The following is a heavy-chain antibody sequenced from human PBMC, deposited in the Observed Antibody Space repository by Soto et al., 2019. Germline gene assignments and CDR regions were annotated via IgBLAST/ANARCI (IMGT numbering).Heavy chain of an antibody. V-gene: IGHV3-30*18. CDR3: AKDSNAFDI. J-gene: IGHJ3*02. CDR2: ISYDGSNK. CDR1: GFTFSGYG. Sequence: GGSLRLSCAASGFTFSGYGVHWVRQAPGKGLEWVAVISYDGSNKYYADSVKGRFTISRDNSKNTLYLQMNSLRAEDTAVYYCAKDSNAFDIWGQGTMVTVSS.